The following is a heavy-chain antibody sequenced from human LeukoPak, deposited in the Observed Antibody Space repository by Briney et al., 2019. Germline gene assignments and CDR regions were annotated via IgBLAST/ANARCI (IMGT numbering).Heavy chain of an antibody. CDR3: ARDLDGAAAGTGAFDI. D-gene: IGHD6-13*01. V-gene: IGHV1-69*04. J-gene: IGHJ3*02. Sequence: ASVKVPCKASGGTFSSYTISWVRQAPGQGLEWMGRIIPILGIANYAQKFQGRVTITADKSTSTAYMELSSLRSEDTAVYYCARDLDGAAAGTGAFDIWGRGTMVTVSS. CDR1: GGTFSSYT. CDR2: IIPILGIA.